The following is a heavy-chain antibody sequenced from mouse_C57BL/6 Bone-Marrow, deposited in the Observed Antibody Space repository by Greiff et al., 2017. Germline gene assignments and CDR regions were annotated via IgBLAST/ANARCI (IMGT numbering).Heavy chain of an antibody. CDR2: INPYSGDT. CDR1: GYSFTGYF. CDR3: ARGVL. V-gene: IGHV1-20*01. J-gene: IGHJ3*01. Sequence: EVQLQQSGPELVKPGDSVTISCKASGYSFTGYFMNWVMQSHGKSLEWIGRINPYSGDTFYTHKFKGKATLTVDKSSITADMELGSLTSEYSAVYYCARGVLWGQGTLVTVSA. D-gene: IGHD2-14*01.